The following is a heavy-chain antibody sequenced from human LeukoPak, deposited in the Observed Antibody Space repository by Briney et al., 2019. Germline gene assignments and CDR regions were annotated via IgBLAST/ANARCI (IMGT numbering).Heavy chain of an antibody. V-gene: IGHV3-23*01. J-gene: IGHJ4*02. Sequence: GGSLRLSCAASGFTFSSYAMSWVRQAPGKGLEWVSAISGSGGSTYYADSVKGRFTISRDNSKNTLYLQMNSLRAEDTAVYYCAKEPLIVATISAVYFDYWGQGTLVTVSS. CDR1: GFTFSSYA. CDR3: AKEPLIVATISAVYFDY. D-gene: IGHD5-12*01. CDR2: ISGSGGST.